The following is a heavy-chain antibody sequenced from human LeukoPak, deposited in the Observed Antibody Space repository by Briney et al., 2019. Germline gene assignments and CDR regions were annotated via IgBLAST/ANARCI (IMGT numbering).Heavy chain of an antibody. V-gene: IGHV3-23*01. J-gene: IGHJ5*02. Sequence: GGSLRLSCAASGFTFSSYAMSWVRQAPGKGLEWVSAISGSGGSTYYADSVKGRFTISRDNSKNTLYLQMNSLRAEDTAVYYCAKDIALRGGPNWFDPWGQGTLVTVSS. CDR1: GFTFSSYA. D-gene: IGHD4-17*01. CDR3: AKDIALRGGPNWFDP. CDR2: ISGSGGST.